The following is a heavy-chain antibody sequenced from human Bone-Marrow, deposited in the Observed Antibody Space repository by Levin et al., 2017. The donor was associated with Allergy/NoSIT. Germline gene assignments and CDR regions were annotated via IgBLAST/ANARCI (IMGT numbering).Heavy chain of an antibody. D-gene: IGHD6-19*01. J-gene: IGHJ6*02. CDR2: INQAGRDK. Sequence: GESLKISCTASKFTFSNYWMSWVRQAPGKGLEWVANINQAGRDKYYVDSVKGRFTISRDNAKNSLYLQMNSLRGDDTAIYYCASRRVAVAGIRGGGYGMDVWGQGTTVTVSS. CDR3: ASRRVAVAGIRGGGYGMDV. CDR1: KFTFSNYW. V-gene: IGHV3-7*01.